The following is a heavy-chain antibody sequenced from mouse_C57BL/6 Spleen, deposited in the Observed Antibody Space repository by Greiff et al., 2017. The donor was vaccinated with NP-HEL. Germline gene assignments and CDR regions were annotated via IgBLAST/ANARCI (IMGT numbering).Heavy chain of an antibody. V-gene: IGHV3-6*01. D-gene: IGHD2-5*01. CDR2: ISYDGSN. Sequence: DVQLQESGPGLVKPSQSLSLTCSVTGYSITSGYYWNWIRQFPGNKLEWMGYISYDGSNNYNPSLKNRISITRDTSKNQFFLKLNSVTTEDTATYYCAREEGRYSNYFDYWGQGTTLTVSS. CDR1: GYSITSGYY. J-gene: IGHJ2*01. CDR3: AREEGRYSNYFDY.